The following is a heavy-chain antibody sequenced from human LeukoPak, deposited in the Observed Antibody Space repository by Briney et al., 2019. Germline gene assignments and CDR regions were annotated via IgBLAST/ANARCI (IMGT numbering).Heavy chain of an antibody. CDR1: GGSISTYY. CDR3: ARHKGYGSGSYYNLGRGHYFDY. D-gene: IGHD3-10*01. V-gene: IGHV4-59*08. J-gene: IGHJ4*02. CDR2: IYYNGST. Sequence: PSETLSLTCTVSGGSISTYYWSWIRQPPGKGLEWIGYIYYNGSTNYNPSLKSRVTISIDTSKNQFSLKLSSVTAADTAVYYCARHKGYGSGSYYNLGRGHYFDYWGQGTLVTVSS.